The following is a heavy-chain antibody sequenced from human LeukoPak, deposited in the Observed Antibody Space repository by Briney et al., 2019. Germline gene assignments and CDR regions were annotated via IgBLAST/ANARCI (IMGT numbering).Heavy chain of an antibody. CDR1: GFTFSSYA. V-gene: IGHV3-30-3*01. CDR3: ARAGPQNYGILSPYHYYGMDV. J-gene: IGHJ6*02. CDR2: ISYDGSNK. D-gene: IGHD3-9*01. Sequence: GGSLRLSCAASGFTFSSYAMHWVRQAPGKGLEWVAVISYDGSNKYYADSVKGRFTISRDNSKNTLYLQMNSLRAEDTAVYYCARAGPQNYGILSPYHYYGMDVWGQGTTVTVSS.